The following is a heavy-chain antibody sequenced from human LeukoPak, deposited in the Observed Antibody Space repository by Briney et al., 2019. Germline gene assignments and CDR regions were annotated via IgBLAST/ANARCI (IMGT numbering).Heavy chain of an antibody. J-gene: IGHJ5*02. D-gene: IGHD3-10*01. Sequence: GGSLRLSRAASGFTLSKAWMSGVPHAPARGLECGGRIKSKTDGGTTDYAAPVKGRFTISRDDSKNTLYLQMNSLKTEDTAVYYCTTDQGITMVREVNWFDPWGQGTLVTVSS. CDR1: GFTLSKAW. CDR3: TTDQGITMVREVNWFDP. CDR2: IKSKTDGGTT. V-gene: IGHV3-15*01.